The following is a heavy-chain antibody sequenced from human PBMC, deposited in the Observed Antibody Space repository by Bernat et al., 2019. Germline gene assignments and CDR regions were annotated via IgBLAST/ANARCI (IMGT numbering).Heavy chain of an antibody. J-gene: IGHJ3*02. V-gene: IGHV3-23*01. CDR1: GFTFSSYA. Sequence: EVQLLESGGGLVQPGGSLRLSCAASGFTFSSYAMSWVRQAPGKGLEWVSAISGSGGSTYYADSVKGRFTISRDNSKNTLYLQMNSLRAEDTAVYYCAKDLTTVPTPEGAFDIWGQGTMVTVSS. D-gene: IGHD4-23*01. CDR3: AKDLTTVPTPEGAFDI. CDR2: ISGSGGST.